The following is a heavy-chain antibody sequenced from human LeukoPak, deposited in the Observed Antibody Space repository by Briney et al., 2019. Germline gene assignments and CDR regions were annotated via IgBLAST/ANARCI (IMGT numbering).Heavy chain of an antibody. D-gene: IGHD6-19*01. Sequence: ASVKVSCKVSGYTLTELSMHWVRQAPGKGLEWMGGFDPEDGETIYAQKFQGRVTMTEDTSTDTAYMELSSLRSEDTAVYYGATMCSSGWYCDDYWGQGTLVTVSS. CDR3: ATMCSSGWYCDDY. CDR2: FDPEDGET. J-gene: IGHJ4*02. V-gene: IGHV1-24*01. CDR1: GYTLTELS.